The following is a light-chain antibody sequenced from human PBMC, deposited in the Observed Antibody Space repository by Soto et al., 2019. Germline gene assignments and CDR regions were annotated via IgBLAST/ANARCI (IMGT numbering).Light chain of an antibody. CDR3: QKYNSART. J-gene: IGKJ1*01. CDR2: AAS. V-gene: IGKV1-27*01. CDR1: QGISNY. Sequence: DIQMTQSPSSLSASVGDRVTITCRASQGISNYLAWYQQKPGKVPKLLIYAASTLQSGVPSRFSRSGSGTDFTLTISSLQPEDVATYYCQKYNSARTFGQGTKVEIK.